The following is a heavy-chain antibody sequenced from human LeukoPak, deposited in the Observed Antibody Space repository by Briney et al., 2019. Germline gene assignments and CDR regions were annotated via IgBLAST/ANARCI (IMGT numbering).Heavy chain of an antibody. Sequence: SETLSLTCTVSGGSISSYYWSWIRQPPGKGLEWIGYIYYSGSTNYNTSLKSRVTISVDTSKNQFSLKLSSVTAADTAVYYCVTEVVATSAFDIWGQGTMVTVSS. CDR3: VTEVVATSAFDI. CDR2: IYYSGST. D-gene: IGHD5-12*01. V-gene: IGHV4-59*01. CDR1: GGSISSYY. J-gene: IGHJ3*02.